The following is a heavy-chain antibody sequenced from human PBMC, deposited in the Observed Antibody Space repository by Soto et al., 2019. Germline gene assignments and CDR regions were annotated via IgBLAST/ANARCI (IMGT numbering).Heavy chain of an antibody. CDR2: IYHNWAT. D-gene: IGHD2-21*02. J-gene: IGHJ3*01. CDR3: ARWGAVVTAIPNAFDL. CDR1: GDSMNNYY. V-gene: IGHV4-59*01. Sequence: QVQLQESGPGLVKASETLSLTCSVSGDSMNNYYWSWIRQPPGKGLEWIGYIYHNWATNYNSSLKSRVSISMDTYKNQFSLRLSSVTAADTAVYYCARWGAVVTAIPNAFDLWGQGTMATVSS.